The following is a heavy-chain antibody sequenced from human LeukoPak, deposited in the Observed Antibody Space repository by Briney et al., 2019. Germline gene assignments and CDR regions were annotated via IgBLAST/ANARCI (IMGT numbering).Heavy chain of an antibody. D-gene: IGHD3-3*01. CDR3: ARACYDFWSGTYNWFDP. V-gene: IGHV4-30-4*01. Sequence: PSETLSLTCTVSGGSISSGDYYWSWIRQPPGKGLEWIGYIYYSGSTYYNPSLKSRVTISVDTSKNQFSLKLSSVTAADTAVYYCARACYDFWSGTYNWFDPWGQGTLVTVSS. J-gene: IGHJ5*02. CDR2: IYYSGST. CDR1: GGSISSGDYY.